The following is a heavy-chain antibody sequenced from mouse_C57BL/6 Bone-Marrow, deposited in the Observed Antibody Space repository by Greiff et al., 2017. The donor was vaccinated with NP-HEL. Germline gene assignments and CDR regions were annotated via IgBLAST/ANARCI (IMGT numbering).Heavy chain of an antibody. V-gene: IGHV5-16*01. D-gene: IGHD1-1*01. CDR2: INYDGSST. CDR1: GFTFSDYY. J-gene: IGHJ1*03. Sequence: DVMLVESEGGLVQPGSSMKLSCTASGFTFSDYYMAWVRQVPEKGLEWVANINYDGSSTYYLDSLKSRFIISRDNAKNILYLQMSSLKSEDTATYYCAREGIYYYGSSPTPYFDVWGTGTTVTVSS. CDR3: AREGIYYYGSSPTPYFDV.